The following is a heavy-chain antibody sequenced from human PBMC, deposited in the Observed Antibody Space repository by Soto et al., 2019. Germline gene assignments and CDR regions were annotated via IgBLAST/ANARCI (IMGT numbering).Heavy chain of an antibody. J-gene: IGHJ6*02. Sequence: PSETLSLTCTVSGATVSTDGYYWSWIRQPPGKALEWIGYMSYGGTSDYNPSLRSRVTASVHRPKNQFSLILTSVTAADTAVYFCARLSRIAQVDNTYYYSLDVWGQGITVTVSS. CDR3: ARLSRIAQVDNTYYYSLDV. CDR2: MSYGGTS. D-gene: IGHD5-12*01. CDR1: GATVSTDGYY. V-gene: IGHV4-61*08.